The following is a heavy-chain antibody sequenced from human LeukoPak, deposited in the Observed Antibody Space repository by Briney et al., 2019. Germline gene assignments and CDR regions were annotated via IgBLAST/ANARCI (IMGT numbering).Heavy chain of an antibody. CDR2: INPKDGGT. CDR3: ARDRPHQQLMP. Sequence: ASVKVSCKASGYTLIDYYMHWVRQAPGQGLEWMGYINPKDGGTKHAQRFQDRVTMTRDTSINTAYMELSSLRSDDTAVYYCARDRPHQQLMPWGQGTLVTVSS. CDR1: GYTLIDYY. J-gene: IGHJ5*02. V-gene: IGHV1-2*02. D-gene: IGHD4-11*01.